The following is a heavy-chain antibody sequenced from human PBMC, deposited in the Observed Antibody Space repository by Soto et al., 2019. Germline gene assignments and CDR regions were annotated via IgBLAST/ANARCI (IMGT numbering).Heavy chain of an antibody. V-gene: IGHV2-5*02. D-gene: IGHD3-9*01. CDR2: IYWDDDK. CDR1: GFSLSTSGVG. J-gene: IGHJ5*02. Sequence: QITLKESGPTLVKPTQTLTLTCTFSGFSLSTSGVGVGWIRQPPGKALEWLALIYWDDDKRYSPSLKSRLTITKDTSKIQVVLTMTNMDPVDTATYYCARTYYDILTGSQDWFDPWGQGTLVTVSS. CDR3: ARTYYDILTGSQDWFDP.